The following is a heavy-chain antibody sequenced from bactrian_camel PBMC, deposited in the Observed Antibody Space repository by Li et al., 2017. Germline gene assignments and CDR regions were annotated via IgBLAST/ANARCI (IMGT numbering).Heavy chain of an antibody. CDR2: IDSDGYP. V-gene: IGHV3S53*01. J-gene: IGHJ4*01. CDR1: GNIYSSTY. Sequence: QVQLVESGGGSVQAGGSLRLSCVASGNIYSSTYMAWFRQAPGNEREAVAAIDSDGYPSYHAAVKGRFTVSKDNAKNTLYLQMNSLKPEDTALYSCAKGAFSTADGVGHRVRGQGTQVTVS. D-gene: IGHD1*01.